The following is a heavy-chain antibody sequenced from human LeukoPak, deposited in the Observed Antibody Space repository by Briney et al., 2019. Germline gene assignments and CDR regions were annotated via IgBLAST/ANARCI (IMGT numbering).Heavy chain of an antibody. CDR3: AKAPLRWELLTNNY. D-gene: IGHD1-26*01. V-gene: IGHV3-23*01. CDR1: GFTFSSYA. Sequence: GGSLRLSCAASGFTFSSYAMSWVRQAPGKGLEWVSAISGSGGSTYYADSVKGRFTISRDNSKNTLYLQMNSLRAEDTAVYYCAKAPLRWELLTNNYWGQGTLVTVSS. CDR2: ISGSGGST. J-gene: IGHJ4*02.